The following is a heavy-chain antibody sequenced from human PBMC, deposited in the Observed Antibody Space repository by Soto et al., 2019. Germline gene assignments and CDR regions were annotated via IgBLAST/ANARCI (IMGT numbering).Heavy chain of an antibody. D-gene: IGHD6-19*01. CDR3: ARESYSSGWYLGGSLDY. CDR1: GRCFRNYY. CDR2: INHGGST. Sequence: PSWTPALTRAVYGRCFRNYYRSWIRQPPGRGLEWIAEINHGGSTNYNPSLKSRVTISVDTSENQFSLKLSSVTAAYTALYYCARESYSSGWYLGGSLDYWGQGTLVTVSS. J-gene: IGHJ4*02. V-gene: IGHV4-34*01.